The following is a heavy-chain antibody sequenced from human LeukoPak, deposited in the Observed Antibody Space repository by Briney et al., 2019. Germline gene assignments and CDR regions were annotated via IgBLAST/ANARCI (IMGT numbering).Heavy chain of an antibody. Sequence: GASVKVSCKASGGTFSSYAISWVRQAPGQGLEWMGRITPILGIANYAQKFQGRVTITADKSTSTAYMELSSLRSEDTAVYYCARLTGRNDYWGQGTLVTVSS. CDR3: ARLTGRNDY. CDR1: GGTFSSYA. J-gene: IGHJ4*02. V-gene: IGHV1-69*04. CDR2: ITPILGIA. D-gene: IGHD7-27*01.